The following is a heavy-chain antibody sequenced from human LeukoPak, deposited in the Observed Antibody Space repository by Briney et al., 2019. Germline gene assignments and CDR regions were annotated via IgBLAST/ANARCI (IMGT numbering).Heavy chain of an antibody. CDR1: GFPFSSYA. Sequence: GGSLRLSCAASGFPFSSYAMSWVRQAPGKGLEGVSAISGSGGSTYYADSVKGRLTISRDNSKNTLYLQMNSLRAEDTAVYYCAKGVGYDSSEDFDYWGQGTLVTVSS. CDR2: ISGSGGST. J-gene: IGHJ4*02. CDR3: AKGVGYDSSEDFDY. D-gene: IGHD3-22*01. V-gene: IGHV3-23*01.